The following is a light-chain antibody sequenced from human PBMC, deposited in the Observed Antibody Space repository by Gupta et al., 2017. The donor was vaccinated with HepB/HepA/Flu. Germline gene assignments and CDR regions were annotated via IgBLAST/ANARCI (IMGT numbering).Light chain of an antibody. Sequence: DIQMTQSPSSLSVSVGDRVTITCQASQGISTFLNWYQQRPGKAPKLLIYDASILETGVPARFSGSGSGTDFTFTIISLQPEDFATYYCQQYDSLITFGGGTKVEIK. CDR1: QGISTF. V-gene: IGKV1-33*01. CDR2: DAS. J-gene: IGKJ4*01. CDR3: QQYDSLIT.